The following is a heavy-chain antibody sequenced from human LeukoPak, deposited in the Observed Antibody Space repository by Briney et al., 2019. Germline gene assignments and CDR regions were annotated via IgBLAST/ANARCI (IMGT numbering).Heavy chain of an antibody. V-gene: IGHV3-30*01. Sequence: GRSLRLSCAASGFAFSNYAMHWVRQAPGKGLEWVAVISYDGSNKYYADSVKGRFTISRDNSKNTLYLQMNSLRAEDTAVYYCARDRASFMVRGVLNYWGQGTLVTVSS. CDR3: ARDRASFMVRGVLNY. J-gene: IGHJ4*02. D-gene: IGHD3-10*01. CDR2: ISYDGSNK. CDR1: GFAFSNYA.